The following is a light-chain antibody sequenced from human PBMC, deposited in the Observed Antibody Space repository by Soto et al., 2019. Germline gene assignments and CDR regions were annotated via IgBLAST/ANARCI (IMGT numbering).Light chain of an antibody. CDR2: GAF. Sequence: IVLAQFPATPSLSPGERDNLSCRSSPSVTTFLAWYQKKPGQAPRLLFFGAFSRATGIPDRFSGSGSGTDFTLTISRLEPEDFAVYDGQPYGSSPWTGAQGTTVDIK. V-gene: IGKV3-20*01. CDR1: PSVTTF. CDR3: QPYGSSPWT. J-gene: IGKJ1*01.